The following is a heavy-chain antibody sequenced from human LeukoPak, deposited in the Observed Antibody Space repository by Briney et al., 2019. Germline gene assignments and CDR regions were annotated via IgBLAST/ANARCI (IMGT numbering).Heavy chain of an antibody. V-gene: IGHV3-23*01. D-gene: IGHD6-6*01. J-gene: IGHJ4*02. CDR3: ANWIGSSSRDY. CDR2: INSNGDEI. CDR1: GFTFSTYA. Sequence: GGSLRLSCAASGFTFSTYAMTWVRQAPGKGLEWVSGINSNGDEIYYADSVRGRFTISRDNSNNALYLQMDSLRTEDTAVYYCANWIGSSSRDYWGQGTLVTVSS.